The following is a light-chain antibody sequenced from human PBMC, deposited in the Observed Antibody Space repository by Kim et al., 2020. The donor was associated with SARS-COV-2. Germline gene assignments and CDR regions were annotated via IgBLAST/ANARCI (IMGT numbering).Light chain of an antibody. V-gene: IGKV3-11*01. CDR1: QSVSNY. J-gene: IGKJ3*01. CDR3: QQRSKWPLT. Sequence: LSPGERATRSCRASQSVSNYLIWYQHKPGQAPRLLIYDASKRATGIPARFSGSGSGTDFTLTISSLEPEDFAVYYCQQRSKWPLTFGPGTKVDIK. CDR2: DAS.